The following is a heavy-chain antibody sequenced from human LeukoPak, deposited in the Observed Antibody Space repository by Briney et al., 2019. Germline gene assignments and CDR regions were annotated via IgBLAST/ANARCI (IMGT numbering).Heavy chain of an antibody. J-gene: IGHJ6*03. V-gene: IGHV4-4*07. CDR1: GGSISSYY. CDR3: AGHTPGYSLPSTGYFYMDV. D-gene: IGHD5-18*01. CDR2: ISTSGST. Sequence: SETLSLTCTVSGGSISSYYWSWIRQPAGKGLESIGHISTSGSTNYNPSLKSRVTMSVDTSKNQFSLKLSSVTAADTAVYYCAGHTPGYSLPSTGYFYMDVWGKGTTVTISS.